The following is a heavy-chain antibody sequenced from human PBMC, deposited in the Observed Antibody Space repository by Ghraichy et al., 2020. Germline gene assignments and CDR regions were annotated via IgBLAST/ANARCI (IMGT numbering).Heavy chain of an antibody. CDR2: IKEDGSQK. V-gene: IGHV3-7*03. CDR3: ARDVGHFDY. D-gene: IGHD3-16*01. CDR1: GFTFSSYW. Sequence: GGSLRLSCAASGFTFSSYWMSWVRQAPGKGLEWVANIKEDGSQKFYVDSVKGRFTISKANARNSLYLQMNSLGAEDTAVYYCARDVGHFDYWGQGALVTVSS. J-gene: IGHJ4*02.